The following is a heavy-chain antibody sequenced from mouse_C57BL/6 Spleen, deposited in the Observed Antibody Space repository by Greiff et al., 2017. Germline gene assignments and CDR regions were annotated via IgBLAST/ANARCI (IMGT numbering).Heavy chain of an antibody. CDR1: GYTFTSYW. J-gene: IGHJ3*01. Sequence: QVQLQQPGAELVKPGASVKLSCKASGYTFTSYWMHWVKQRPGRGLEWIGGIDPNSGGTKYTEKFKSKATLTVDNPSSTAYMQLSSLTSEDSSVYYCARSLGNYYFADWGKGTMGTVSA. V-gene: IGHV1-72*01. CDR3: ARSLGNYYFAD. D-gene: IGHD2-1*01. CDR2: IDPNSGGT.